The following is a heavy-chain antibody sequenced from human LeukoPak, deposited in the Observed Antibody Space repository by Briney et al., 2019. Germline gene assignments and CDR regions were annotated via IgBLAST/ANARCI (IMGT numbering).Heavy chain of an antibody. CDR3: ARFYYMITFGGVTSGGIWFDP. CDR1: GYTFTGYY. J-gene: IGHJ5*02. D-gene: IGHD3-16*01. V-gene: IGHV1-2*05. CDR2: INPNSGGT. Sequence: ASVNVSCKASGYTFTGYYMHWVRQAPGQGLEWMGRINPNSGGTNYAQKFQGRVTMTRDTSISTAYMELSRLRSDDTDVYYCARFYYMITFGGVTSGGIWFDPWGQGTLVTVSS.